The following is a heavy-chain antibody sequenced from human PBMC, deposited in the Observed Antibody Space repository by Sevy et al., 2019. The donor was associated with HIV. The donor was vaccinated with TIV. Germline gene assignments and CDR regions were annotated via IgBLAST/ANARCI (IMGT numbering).Heavy chain of an antibody. CDR1: GGSISSYY. Sequence: SETLSLTCTVSGGSISSYYWSWIRQPPGKGLEWIGYIYYSGSTNYNPSLKNRVTISVDTSKNQFSLKLSSVTAADTAVYYGAREGHYGDYEAGIDYWGQGTLVTVSS. J-gene: IGHJ4*02. D-gene: IGHD4-17*01. CDR3: AREGHYGDYEAGIDY. V-gene: IGHV4-59*01. CDR2: IYYSGST.